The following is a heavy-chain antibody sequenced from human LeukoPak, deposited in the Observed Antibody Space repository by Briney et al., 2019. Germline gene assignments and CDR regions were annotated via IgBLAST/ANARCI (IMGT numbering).Heavy chain of an antibody. V-gene: IGHV3-48*03. D-gene: IGHD4-17*01. J-gene: IGHJ4*02. Sequence: GGSLILSCAASGFTFSSYEMNWVRQAPGKVLEWVSYISSSGSTIYYADSVKGRFTISRDNAKNSLYLQMNSLRAGDTALYYCARVWIYGDYNRYFDYWGQGTLVTVSS. CDR2: ISSSGSTI. CDR1: GFTFSSYE. CDR3: ARVWIYGDYNRYFDY.